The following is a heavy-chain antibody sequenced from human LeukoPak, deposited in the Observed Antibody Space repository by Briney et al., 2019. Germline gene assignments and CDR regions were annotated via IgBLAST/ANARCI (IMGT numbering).Heavy chain of an antibody. V-gene: IGHV3-43*02. J-gene: IGHJ4*02. CDR1: GFTFEDYA. CDR2: FSGNGNDI. Sequence: GGSLRLSCEASGFTFEDYAMHWVRQGPGKGLKWVSLFSGNGNDIYYADPVKGRFPISRDNSKNSLYMQMHRLRTEDTALYYCAKDLTQYYDFWSGYYGGFDYWGQGTLVAVSS. CDR3: AKDLTQYYDFWSGYYGGFDY. D-gene: IGHD3-3*01.